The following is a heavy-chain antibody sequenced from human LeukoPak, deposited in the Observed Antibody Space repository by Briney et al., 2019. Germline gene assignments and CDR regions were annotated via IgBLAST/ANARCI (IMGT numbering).Heavy chain of an antibody. CDR2: IRYDGSNK. J-gene: IGHJ4*02. CDR1: GFTFSSYG. V-gene: IGHV3-30*02. Sequence: GGSLRLSCAASGFTFSSYGMHWVRQAPGKGLEWVAFIRYDGSNKYYADSVKGRFTISRDNSKNTLYLQMNSLRAEDTAVYFCARGPDSSTWYTPLFDYWGQGTLVTVSS. D-gene: IGHD6-13*01. CDR3: ARGPDSSTWYTPLFDY.